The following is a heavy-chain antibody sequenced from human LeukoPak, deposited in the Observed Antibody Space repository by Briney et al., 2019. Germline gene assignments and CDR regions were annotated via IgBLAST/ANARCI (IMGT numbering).Heavy chain of an antibody. Sequence: GGSLRLSCAASGFIFSSYSMNWVRQAPGKGLEWVSSISSSSSYIYYADSVKGRFTISRDNAKNSLYLQMNSLRAEDTAVYYCARGGTADAFDIWGQGTMVTVSS. V-gene: IGHV3-21*01. CDR3: ARGGTADAFDI. D-gene: IGHD6-25*01. CDR1: GFIFSSYS. J-gene: IGHJ3*02. CDR2: ISSSSSYI.